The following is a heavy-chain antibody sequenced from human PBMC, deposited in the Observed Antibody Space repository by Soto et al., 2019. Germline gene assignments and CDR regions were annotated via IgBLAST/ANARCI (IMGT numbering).Heavy chain of an antibody. Sequence: SETLSLTCTVSGDSSSNKNYYWGCIRQSPGKGLEWLGDIYFTGNTYYNPSLKGRVTIFLDTSKNSFSLNLTSVTATDAAIYYCARHWPAGSDAFDIWGQGTMVTVSS. J-gene: IGHJ3*02. CDR1: GDSSSNKNYY. V-gene: IGHV4-39*01. CDR2: IYFTGNT. CDR3: ARHWPAGSDAFDI. D-gene: IGHD6-13*01.